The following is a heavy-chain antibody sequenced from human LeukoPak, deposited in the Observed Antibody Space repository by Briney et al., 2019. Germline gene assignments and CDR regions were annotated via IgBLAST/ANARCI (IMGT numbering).Heavy chain of an antibody. V-gene: IGHV1-2*02. D-gene: IGHD1-26*01. CDR3: ARALSRELPPFDY. CDR2: INPNSGGT. CDR1: GYTFTDYY. Sequence: ASVKVSCKASGYTFTDYYIHWVRQAPGQGLEWMGWINPNSGGTDFAQNFQGRLIMTSDTSISTAYMELSSLRSDDTAVYYCARALSRELPPFDYWGLGTLVTVS. J-gene: IGHJ4*02.